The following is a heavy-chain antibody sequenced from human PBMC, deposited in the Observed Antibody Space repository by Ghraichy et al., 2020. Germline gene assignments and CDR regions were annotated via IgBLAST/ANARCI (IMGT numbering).Heavy chain of an antibody. CDR2: IYPGDSDT. CDR1: GYSFTSYW. Sequence: GGSLRLSCKGSGYSFTSYWIGWVRQMPGKGLEWMGIIYPGDSDTRYSPSFQGQVTISADKSISTAYLQWSSLKASDTAMYYCARQLLRGSPWRGHAFDIWGQGTMVTVSS. J-gene: IGHJ3*02. D-gene: IGHD1-26*01. V-gene: IGHV5-51*01. CDR3: ARQLLRGSPWRGHAFDI.